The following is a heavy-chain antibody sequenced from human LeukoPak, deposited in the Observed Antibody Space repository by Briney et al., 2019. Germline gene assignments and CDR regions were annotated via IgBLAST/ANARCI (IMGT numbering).Heavy chain of an antibody. J-gene: IGHJ6*03. CDR3: ARGRYDSSGYYYFGRSGDYYYYYMDV. D-gene: IGHD3-22*01. CDR1: GGSISSSSYY. V-gene: IGHV4-39*01. CDR2: IYYSGST. Sequence: SETLSLTCTVSGGSISSSSYYWGWIRQPPGKGLEWIGSIYYSGSTYYNPSLKSRVTISVDTSKNQFSLKLSSVTAADTAVYYCARGRYDSSGYYYFGRSGDYYYYYMDVWGKGTTVTVSS.